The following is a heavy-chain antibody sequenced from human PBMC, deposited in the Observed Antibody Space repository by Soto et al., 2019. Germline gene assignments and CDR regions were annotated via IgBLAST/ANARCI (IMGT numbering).Heavy chain of an antibody. CDR2: ISSRGSSI. V-gene: IGHV3-11*01. Sequence: GGSLRLSCAVSGFTFSDYYMSWIRQAPGKGLEWVSYISSRGSSIYYADSVKGRFPISRDNAKNSLYLQMNGLRAEDTAVYYCARGYYDFWSGYYISPYGMDVWGQGTTVTVSS. D-gene: IGHD3-3*01. CDR3: ARGYYDFWSGYYISPYGMDV. J-gene: IGHJ6*02. CDR1: GFTFSDYY.